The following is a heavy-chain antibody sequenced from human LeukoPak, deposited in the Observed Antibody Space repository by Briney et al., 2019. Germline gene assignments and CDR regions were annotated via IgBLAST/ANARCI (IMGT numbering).Heavy chain of an antibody. CDR3: ARASFGPYDSSGFFGY. Sequence: PSETLSLTCTVSGGSISNYYWTWLRQPPGKGLEWIGYIYYSGSTNYNPSLQRRVTMSVETSKNQFSLNLSSVTAADTAVYYCARASFGPYDSSGFFGYWGQGTLVTVSS. CDR1: GGSISNYY. J-gene: IGHJ4*02. D-gene: IGHD3-22*01. V-gene: IGHV4-59*01. CDR2: IYYSGST.